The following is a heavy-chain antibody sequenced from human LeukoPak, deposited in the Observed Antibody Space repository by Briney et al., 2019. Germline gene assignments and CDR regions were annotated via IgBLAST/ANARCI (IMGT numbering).Heavy chain of an antibody. CDR3: ARDRTGTAQFDY. CDR1: GFTFSSYS. Sequence: GGSLRLSCAASGFTFSSYSMNWVRQAPGKGLEWVSSISSSNSYIYNADSVKGRFTISRDNAKNSLYLQMNSLRAEDTAVYYCARDRTGTAQFDYWGQGTLVTVSS. V-gene: IGHV3-21*04. J-gene: IGHJ4*02. D-gene: IGHD1/OR15-1a*01. CDR2: ISSSNSYI.